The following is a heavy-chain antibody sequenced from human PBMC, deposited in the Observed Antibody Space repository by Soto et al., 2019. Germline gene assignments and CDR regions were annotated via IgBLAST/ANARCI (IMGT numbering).Heavy chain of an antibody. Sequence: SETLSLTCTVSGGSISSSSYYWGWIRQPPGKGLEWIGSIYYSGSTYYNPSLKSRVTISVDTSKNQFSLKLSSVTAADTAVYYCARLNDRKGMDVWGQGTTDTVSS. CDR3: ARLNDRKGMDV. V-gene: IGHV4-39*01. CDR2: IYYSGST. CDR1: GGSISSSSYY. D-gene: IGHD1-1*01. J-gene: IGHJ6*02.